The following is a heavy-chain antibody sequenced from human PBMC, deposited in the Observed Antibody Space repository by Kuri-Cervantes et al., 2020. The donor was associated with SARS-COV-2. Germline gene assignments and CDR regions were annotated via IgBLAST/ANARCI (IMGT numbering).Heavy chain of an antibody. J-gene: IGHJ4*02. CDR1: GGTFSSYA. CDR2: IIPILGTA. CDR3: ARATGPPGYFDY. V-gene: IGHV1-69*11. Sequence: SVKVSCKASGGTFSSYAISWVRQAPGQGLEWMGRIIPILGTANYAQKFQGRVTITTDESTSTAYMELSSLRSEDMAVYYCARATGPPGYFDYWGQGTLVTVSS.